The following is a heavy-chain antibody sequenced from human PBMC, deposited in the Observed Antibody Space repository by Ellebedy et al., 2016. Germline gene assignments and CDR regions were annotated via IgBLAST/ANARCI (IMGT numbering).Heavy chain of an antibody. CDR3: AREGPLTGTTDYFDY. V-gene: IGHV3-11*06. D-gene: IGHD1-20*01. CDR1: GFTFGDYY. Sequence: GGSLRLSCTASGFTFGDYYMTWIRQAPGKGLEWISYISGDSYYPNYAVSVQGRFTISRDNAKNSLFLQMSSLRAEDTAVYYCAREGPLTGTTDYFDYWGRGTLVTVSS. J-gene: IGHJ4*02. CDR2: ISGDSYYP.